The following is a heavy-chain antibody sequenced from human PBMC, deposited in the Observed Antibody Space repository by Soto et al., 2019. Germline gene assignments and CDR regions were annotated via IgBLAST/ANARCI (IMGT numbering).Heavy chain of an antibody. CDR3: VRDPACGAVYY. V-gene: IGHV3-7*01. D-gene: IGHD3-10*01. CDR1: GFAFGRSW. J-gene: IGHJ4*02. CDR2: VNEDVSGK. Sequence: EVHLVETGGDLVQPGESLRLSCAASGFAFGRSWMGWVRHAPEQGLEWVAIVNEDVSGKLYMNSVEGRFTISRDNAKNSLYLQMNSRRVDDTSIYDYVRDPACGAVYYWGQGTLVTGSS.